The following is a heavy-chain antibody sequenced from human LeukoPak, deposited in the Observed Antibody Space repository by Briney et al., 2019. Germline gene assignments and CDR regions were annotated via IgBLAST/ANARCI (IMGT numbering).Heavy chain of an antibody. V-gene: IGHV1-18*01. CDR3: ARRFYDNLTGHTWYDY. Sequence: ASVKVSCKASGYTFTSYDISWVRQAPGQGLEWMGWISAYNGNTNYVHSLQGRVTMTTDTSTSTAYMELRSLRSDDTAVYYCARRFYDNLTGHTWYDYWGQGTLVTVSS. D-gene: IGHD3-9*01. CDR1: GYTFTSYD. CDR2: ISAYNGNT. J-gene: IGHJ4*02.